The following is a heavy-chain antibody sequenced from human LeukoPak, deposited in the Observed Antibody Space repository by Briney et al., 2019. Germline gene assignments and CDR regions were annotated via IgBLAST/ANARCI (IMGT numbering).Heavy chain of an antibody. J-gene: IGHJ5*02. CDR3: AGQSRLGYCSGGSCYSQPFDP. CDR1: GFTFGDYA. D-gene: IGHD2-15*01. V-gene: IGHV3-48*03. CDR2: ISSSGFNI. Sequence: GGSLRLSCTASGFTFGDYAMSWFRQAPGKGLEWVSYISSSGFNIYYADSVKGRFTISRDNAKNSLYLQMNSLRAEDTAVYYCAGQSRLGYCSGGSCYSQPFDPWGQGTLVTVSS.